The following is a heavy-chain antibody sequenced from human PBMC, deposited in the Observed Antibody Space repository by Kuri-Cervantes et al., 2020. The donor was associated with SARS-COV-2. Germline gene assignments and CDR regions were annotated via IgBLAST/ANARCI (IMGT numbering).Heavy chain of an antibody. J-gene: IGHJ6*02. Sequence: ASVKVSCKASGGTFRSDTLNWVRQAPGQGLEWMGIINPSGGSTSYAQKFQGRVTMTRDTSTSTVYMELSSLRSEDTAVYYCARMEEQWLPPYYYYGMDVWGQGTTVTVSS. D-gene: IGHD6-19*01. CDR2: INPSGGST. V-gene: IGHV1-46*01. CDR1: GGTFRSDT. CDR3: ARMEEQWLPPYYYYGMDV.